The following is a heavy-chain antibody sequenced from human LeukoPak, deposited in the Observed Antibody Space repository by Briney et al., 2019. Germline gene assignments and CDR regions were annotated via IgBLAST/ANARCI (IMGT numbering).Heavy chain of an antibody. V-gene: IGHV3-74*01. Sequence: GGSLRLSCAASGNYWMHWVRQVPGKGLVWVSHINSDGSWTSYADSVKGRFTISKDNTKNTVYLQMNSLRAEDTAVYYCVSFYETYWGRGTLVTVSS. D-gene: IGHD2/OR15-2a*01. CDR1: GNYW. CDR2: INSDGSWT. J-gene: IGHJ4*02. CDR3: VSFYETY.